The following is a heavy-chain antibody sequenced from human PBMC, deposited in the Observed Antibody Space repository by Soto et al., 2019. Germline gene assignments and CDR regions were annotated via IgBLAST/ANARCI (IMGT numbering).Heavy chain of an antibody. J-gene: IGHJ6*02. D-gene: IGHD2-2*01. Sequence: SVKVSCKASGGTFSSYAISWVRQAPGQGLEWMGGIIPIFGTANYAQKFQGRVTITADESTSTAYMELSSLRSEDTAVYYCARDYYSYCSSTSCPHYYGMDVWGQGATVTVS. CDR2: IIPIFGTA. CDR3: ARDYYSYCSSTSCPHYYGMDV. V-gene: IGHV1-69*13. CDR1: GGTFSSYA.